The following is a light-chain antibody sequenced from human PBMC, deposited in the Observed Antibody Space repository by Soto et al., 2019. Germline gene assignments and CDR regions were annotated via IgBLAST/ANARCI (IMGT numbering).Light chain of an antibody. V-gene: IGKV1-5*01. Sequence: IRMTQSPSSLSASVGDRVTITCRASQSISSYLNWYQQKPGKAPKLLIYAASSLQSGVPSRFSGSGSGTEFTLTISSLQPDDFATYYCQQYNSYSPRTFGQGTKVDI. J-gene: IGKJ1*01. CDR2: AAS. CDR3: QQYNSYSPRT. CDR1: QSISSY.